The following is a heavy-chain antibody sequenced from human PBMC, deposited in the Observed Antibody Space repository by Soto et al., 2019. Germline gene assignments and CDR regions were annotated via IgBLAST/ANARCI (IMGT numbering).Heavy chain of an antibody. D-gene: IGHD6-13*01. V-gene: IGHV4-39*01. J-gene: IGHJ5*02. CDR3: ASLNPKPGIAAAGTSIWFDP. CDR2: IYYSGST. CDR1: GGSISSSSYY. Sequence: SETLSLTCTVSGGSISSSSYYWGWIRQPPGKGLEWIGEIYYSGSTNYNPSLKSRVTISVDTSKNQFSLKLSSVTAADTAVYYCASLNPKPGIAAAGTSIWFDPWGQGTLVTVSS.